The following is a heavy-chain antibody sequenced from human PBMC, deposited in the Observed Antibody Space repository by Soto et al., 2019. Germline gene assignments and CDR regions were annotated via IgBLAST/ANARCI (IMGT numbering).Heavy chain of an antibody. CDR2: IYYSGST. CDR1: GGSISSYY. CDR3: ARHIDSPPGFYY. V-gene: IGHV4-59*01. Sequence: SETLSLTCTVSGGSISSYYWSWIRQPPGKGLEWIGYIYYSGSTNYNPSLKSRVTISVDTSKNQFSLKLSSVTAADTAVYYCARHIDSPPGFYYWGQGTLVTVSS. J-gene: IGHJ4*02.